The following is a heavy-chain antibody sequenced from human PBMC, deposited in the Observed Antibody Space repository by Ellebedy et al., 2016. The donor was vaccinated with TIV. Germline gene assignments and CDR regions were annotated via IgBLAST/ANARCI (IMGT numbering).Heavy chain of an antibody. CDR1: GFTFSSYG. CDR3: ATAGSSGLIDY. Sequence: GESLKISXAASGFTFSSYGMHWVRQAPGKGLEWVAVISYDGSNKYYADSVKGRFTISRDNSKNTLYLQMNSLRAEDTAVYYCATAGSSGLIDYWGQGTLVTVSS. CDR2: ISYDGSNK. D-gene: IGHD6-19*01. V-gene: IGHV3-30*03. J-gene: IGHJ4*02.